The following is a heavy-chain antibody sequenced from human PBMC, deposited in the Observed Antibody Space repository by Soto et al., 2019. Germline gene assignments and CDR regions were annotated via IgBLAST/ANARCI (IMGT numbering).Heavy chain of an antibody. Sequence: QVQLVESGGGMVQPGRSLRLSCAASGFTFSSYGMHWVRQAPGKRLEWVAIISVDGSTTHYVDSVKGRFTVSRDNSKNTLYVELNSLSPEDTSVYYCANSQERGGNDFKVDHCGRGTLVTVSS. CDR2: ISVDGSTT. J-gene: IGHJ4*02. CDR1: GFTFSSYG. V-gene: IGHV3-30*18. D-gene: IGHD5-12*01. CDR3: ANSQERGGNDFKVDH.